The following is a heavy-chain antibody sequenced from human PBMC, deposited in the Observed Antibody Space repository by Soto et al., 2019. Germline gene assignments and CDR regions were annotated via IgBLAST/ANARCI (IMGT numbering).Heavy chain of an antibody. J-gene: IGHJ4*02. V-gene: IGHV4-38-2*01. Sequence: LSLTCAVSGYSISSGHYWGWIRQPPGKRLEWIGTIYHTESTYYNPSLKSRVTISLDTSKNQFSLKLNSVTAADTAVYYCAKGPYSNPFDYWGQGTLVTVSS. D-gene: IGHD4-4*01. CDR1: GYSISSGHY. CDR3: AKGPYSNPFDY. CDR2: IYHTEST.